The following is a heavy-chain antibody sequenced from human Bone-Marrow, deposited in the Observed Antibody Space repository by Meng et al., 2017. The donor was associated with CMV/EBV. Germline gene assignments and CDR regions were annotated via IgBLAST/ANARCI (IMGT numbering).Heavy chain of an antibody. V-gene: IGHV3-74*01. CDR2: VKGDGST. CDR1: GFTFSNYW. J-gene: IGHJ4*02. D-gene: IGHD3-16*01. CDR3: ARVEWRSISCPASTDN. Sequence: GESLKISCVASGFTFSNYWMHWVRQVPGKGLVWVSRVKGDGSTNYADSVKGRFTISRPNAKNTPYLQMNSLRAEDTAVYYCARVEWRSISCPASTDNWGQGTLVTVSS.